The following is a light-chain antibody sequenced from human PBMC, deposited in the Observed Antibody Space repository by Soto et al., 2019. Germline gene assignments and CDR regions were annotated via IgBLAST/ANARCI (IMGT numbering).Light chain of an antibody. V-gene: IGKV3-20*01. J-gene: IGKJ1*01. Sequence: EIVLTQSPGTLSLSPGERATLSCRASQSVSSSYLAWYQQKPGQAPRLLIYGASSRATGIPDRFSGSGSGKDFTLTFSSLEPEDFAVYYCRQYGSSPPWTFGQGTKVEIK. CDR1: QSVSSSY. CDR3: RQYGSSPPWT. CDR2: GAS.